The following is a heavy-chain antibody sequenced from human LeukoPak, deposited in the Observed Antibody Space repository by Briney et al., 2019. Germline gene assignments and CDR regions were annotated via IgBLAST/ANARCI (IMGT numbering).Heavy chain of an antibody. CDR1: GGSISRGGYS. V-gene: IGHV4-30-2*01. D-gene: IGHD6-13*01. J-gene: IGHJ4*02. CDR2: IYHSGST. CDR3: ARTSMEYSSSWYPPYYFDY. Sequence: SETLSLTCAVSGGSISRGGYSWSWIRQPPGKGLEWIGYIYHSGSTYYNPSLKSRVTISVDTSKNQFSLKLSSVTAADTAVYYCARTSMEYSSSWYPPYYFDYWGQGTLVTVSS.